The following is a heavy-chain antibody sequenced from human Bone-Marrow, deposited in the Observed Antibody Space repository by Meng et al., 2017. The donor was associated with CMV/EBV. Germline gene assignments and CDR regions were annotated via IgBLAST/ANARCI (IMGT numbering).Heavy chain of an antibody. V-gene: IGHV4-39*07. Sequence: SETLSLTCTVSDVSISTNSHYWGWVRQPPGQGLQWIGSIYASGTTFNNPSLKSRVTMSIDTSKNQFSLKLSSVTAADTAVYYCARGGALEWLLAHYYYGMDVWGQGTTATVSS. CDR2: IYASGTT. D-gene: IGHD3-3*01. J-gene: IGHJ6*02. CDR1: DVSISTNSHY. CDR3: ARGGALEWLLAHYYYGMDV.